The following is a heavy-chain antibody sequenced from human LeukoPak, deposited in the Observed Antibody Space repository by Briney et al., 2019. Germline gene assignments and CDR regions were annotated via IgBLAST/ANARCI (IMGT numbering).Heavy chain of an antibody. CDR2: IIPIFGTA. J-gene: IGHJ6*03. V-gene: IGHV1-69*13. Sequence: SVKVSCKASGGTFSSYAISWVRQAPGQGLEWMGGIIPIFGTANYAQKFQGRVTITADESTNTAYMELNSLRAEDTAVYYCARPPGDYSYSYYYMDVWGKGTTVTVSS. CDR3: ARPPGDYSYSYYYMDV. CDR1: GGTFSSYA. D-gene: IGHD4-17*01.